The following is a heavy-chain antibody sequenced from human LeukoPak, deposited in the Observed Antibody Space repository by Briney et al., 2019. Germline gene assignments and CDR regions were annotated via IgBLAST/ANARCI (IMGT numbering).Heavy chain of an antibody. CDR2: ISAYNGNT. CDR3: ARAYYYDSSGYYPLDY. D-gene: IGHD3-22*01. CDR1: GYTFTSYG. J-gene: IGHJ4*02. V-gene: IGHV1-18*01. Sequence: ASVKVSCKASGYTFTSYGISWVRQAPGQGLEWMGWISAYNGNTNYAQKLQGRVTITADESTSTAYMELSSLRSEDTAVYYCARAYYYDSSGYYPLDYWGQGTQVTVSS.